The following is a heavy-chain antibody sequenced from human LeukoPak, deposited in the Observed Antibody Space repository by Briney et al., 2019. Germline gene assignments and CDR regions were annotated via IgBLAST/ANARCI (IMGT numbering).Heavy chain of an antibody. CDR2: INHSGST. CDR1: GGSFSGYY. CDR3: ATESSAGSCSGGSCYSDVHY. V-gene: IGHV4-34*01. D-gene: IGHD2-15*01. J-gene: IGHJ4*02. Sequence: PSETLSLTCAVYGGSFSGYYWSWIRQPPGKGLEWIGEINHSGSTNYNPSLKSRVTISVDTSKNQFSLKLSSVTAADTAVYYCATESSAGSCSGGSCYSDVHYWAQGTLVTVSS.